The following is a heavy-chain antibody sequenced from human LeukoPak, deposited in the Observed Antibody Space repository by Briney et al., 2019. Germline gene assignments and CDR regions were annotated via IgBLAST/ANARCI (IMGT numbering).Heavy chain of an antibody. J-gene: IGHJ5*02. D-gene: IGHD5/OR15-5a*01. V-gene: IGHV4-4*07. Sequence: SETLSLTCTVSGGSIRSYYWSWIRQPAGKGLEWIGRIETSGSTNYNPSLKSRLTMSVDTSKNQFSLKLNSVTAADTAVYYCARGLGGGWFDPWGQGTLVTVSS. CDR2: IETSGST. CDR1: GGSIRSYY. CDR3: ARGLGGGWFDP.